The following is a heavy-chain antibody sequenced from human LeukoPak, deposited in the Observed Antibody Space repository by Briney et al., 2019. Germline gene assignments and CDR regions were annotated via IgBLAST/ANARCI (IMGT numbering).Heavy chain of an antibody. CDR1: GYTFTSYV. CDR2: INAGNGDT. V-gene: IGHV1-3*01. D-gene: IGHD6-13*01. J-gene: IGHJ4*02. Sequence: ASVKVSCKASGYTFTSYVMHWVRQAPGQRLEWMGWINAGNGDTKYSQKLQGRVTITRDTSASTAYMELSSLRSEDTAVYFCARGIAAAGSHWGQGTLVTVSS. CDR3: ARGIAAAGSH.